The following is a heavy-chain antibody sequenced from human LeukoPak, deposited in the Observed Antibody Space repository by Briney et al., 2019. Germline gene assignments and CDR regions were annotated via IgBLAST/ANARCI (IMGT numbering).Heavy chain of an antibody. V-gene: IGHV3-23*01. J-gene: IGHJ5*02. CDR2: ISGSGGGT. Sequence: GGSLRLSCAASGFTFSSYGVHWVRQAPGKGLEWVSAISGSGGGTYYADSVKGRFTISRDNSKNTLYLQMNSLRAEDTAVYYCAKGYDSSGYAFDPWGQGTLVTVSS. D-gene: IGHD3-22*01. CDR1: GFTFSSYG. CDR3: AKGYDSSGYAFDP.